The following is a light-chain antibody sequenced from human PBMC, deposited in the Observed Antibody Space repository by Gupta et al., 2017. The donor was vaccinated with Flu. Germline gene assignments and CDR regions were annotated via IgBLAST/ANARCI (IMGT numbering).Light chain of an antibody. V-gene: IGKV3-11*01. CDR3: QQRNNWPLT. CDR2: DAS. J-gene: IGKJ4*01. CDR1: QSVRAY. Sequence: EIVLTQSPAALSVSPGERVTLSCRASQSVRAYLAWYHQRPGQSPRLLIYDASNRATDVPARFNASGSGTDFTLTISGLEPEDSGVYYCQQRNNWPLTFGGGTKVEIK.